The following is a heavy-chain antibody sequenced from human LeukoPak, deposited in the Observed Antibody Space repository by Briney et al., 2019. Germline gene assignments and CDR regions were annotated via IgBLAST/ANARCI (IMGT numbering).Heavy chain of an antibody. CDR1: GYTFVTYG. J-gene: IGHJ4*02. V-gene: IGHV1-18*01. Sequence: ASVKVSCKASGYTFVTYGINWVRQAPGQGPEWIGWISTYNGNTKYALKFQDRVTLTRDTSTTTAYMELKSLTSDDRAVYYCARASFDHWGQGTLVIVFS. CDR3: ARASFDH. CDR2: ISTYNGNT.